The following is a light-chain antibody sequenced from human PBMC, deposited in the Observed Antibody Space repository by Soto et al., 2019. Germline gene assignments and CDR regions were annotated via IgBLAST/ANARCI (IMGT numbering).Light chain of an antibody. Sequence: QSVLTQPPSVSGAPGQRVTLSCTGSSSNIGAGYDVHWYQQLPGTAPKLLIYGNSNRPSGVPDRFSGSKSGTSASLAITGLQAEDEADYYCQSYDSSLSVLYVFGTGTKLTVL. CDR3: QSYDSSLSVLYV. J-gene: IGLJ1*01. CDR1: SSNIGAGYD. CDR2: GNS. V-gene: IGLV1-40*01.